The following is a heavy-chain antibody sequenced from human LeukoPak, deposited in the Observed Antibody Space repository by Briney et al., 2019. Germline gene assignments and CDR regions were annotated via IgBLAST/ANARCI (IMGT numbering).Heavy chain of an antibody. V-gene: IGHV1-3*01. D-gene: IGHD5-18*01. Sequence: RASVKVSCKASGGTFSSYAISWVRQAPGQRLEWMGWINAGNGNTKYSQKFQGRVTITRDTSASTAYMELSSLRSEDTAVYYCARDLWLATGNFDYWGQGTLVTVSS. CDR1: GGTFSSYA. J-gene: IGHJ4*02. CDR2: INAGNGNT. CDR3: ARDLWLATGNFDY.